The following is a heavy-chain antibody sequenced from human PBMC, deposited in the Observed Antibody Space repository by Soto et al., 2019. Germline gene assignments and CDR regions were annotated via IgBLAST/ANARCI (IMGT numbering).Heavy chain of an antibody. CDR2: ISGSGGST. CDR1: GFTFSSYA. Sequence: GGSLRLSCAASGFTFSSYAMYWVRQAPGKGLEWVSVISGSGGSTYYADSVKGRFTISRDNSKSTLYLQMNSLRAEDTAVYYCAKDESRRNRRYFDLWGRGTLVTVSS. V-gene: IGHV3-23*01. D-gene: IGHD4-4*01. CDR3: AKDESRRNRRYFDL. J-gene: IGHJ2*01.